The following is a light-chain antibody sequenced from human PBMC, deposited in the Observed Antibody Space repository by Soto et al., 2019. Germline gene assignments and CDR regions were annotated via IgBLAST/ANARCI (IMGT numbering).Light chain of an antibody. J-gene: IGKJ1*01. CDR1: QSIGSW. Sequence: DIQMTQSPSTLSASGGDRVTITCRASQSIGSWLAWSQQKPGKAPKLLIYKASSLESGVPPRFSDSGSGTEFNLPISSLQPDDFASDYCQLYGSYSPWTFGQGTRVEIK. CDR3: QLYGSYSPWT. CDR2: KAS. V-gene: IGKV1-5*03.